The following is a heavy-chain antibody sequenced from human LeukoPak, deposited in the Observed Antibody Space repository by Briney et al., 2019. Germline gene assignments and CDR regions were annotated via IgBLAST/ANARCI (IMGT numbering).Heavy chain of an antibody. V-gene: IGHV3-23*01. D-gene: IGHD3-3*01. J-gene: IGHJ4*02. CDR1: GFTFSSYA. CDR3: AKLIFGVVSPMDYFDY. CDR2: ISGSGGST. Sequence: GGSLRLSCAASGFTFSSYAMSWVRQAPGRGVEWVSAISGSGGSTYYADSVKGRFTISRDDSKNTLYLQMNSLRAEDTAVYYCAKLIFGVVSPMDYFDYWGQGTLVTVSS.